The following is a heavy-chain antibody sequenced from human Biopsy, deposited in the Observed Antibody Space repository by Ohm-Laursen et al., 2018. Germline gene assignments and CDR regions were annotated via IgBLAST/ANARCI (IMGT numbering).Heavy chain of an antibody. CDR3: AKDRYNYTPIGGFSMDV. Sequence: SLRLSCSAPGFTFNNYGMQWVRQAPGKGLEWVAFIFYDGSNTYYADSVKGRFTISRDNSRDALYLQMSSLRAEDTAVYYCAKDRYNYTPIGGFSMDVWGQGTTVTVSS. CDR2: IFYDGSNT. J-gene: IGHJ6*02. CDR1: GFTFNNYG. D-gene: IGHD5-18*01. V-gene: IGHV3-30*18.